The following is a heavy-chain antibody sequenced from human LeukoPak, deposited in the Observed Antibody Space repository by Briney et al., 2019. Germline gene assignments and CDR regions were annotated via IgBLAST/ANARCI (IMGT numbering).Heavy chain of an antibody. CDR2: IYYSGST. V-gene: IGHV4-61*01. D-gene: IGHD1-26*01. CDR3: ARDQDWDLQSLRYFDY. CDR1: GGSVSSGSYY. J-gene: IGHJ4*02. Sequence: SETLSLTCTVSGGSVSSGSYYWSWIRQPPGKGLEWIGYIYYSGSTNYNPSLESRVTISVDTSKNQFSLKLSSVTAADTAVYYCARDQDWDLQSLRYFDYWGQGTLSPSPQ.